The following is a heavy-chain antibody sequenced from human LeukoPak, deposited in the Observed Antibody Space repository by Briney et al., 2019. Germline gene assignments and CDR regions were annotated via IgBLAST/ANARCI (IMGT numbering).Heavy chain of an antibody. V-gene: IGHV3-30*02. CDR1: GFTFSSYW. J-gene: IGHJ3*02. Sequence: AGGSLRLSCAASGFTFSSYWMSWVRQAPGKGLEWVAFIRYDGSNKYYADSVKGRFTISRDNSKNTLYLQMNSLRAEDTAVYYCAKDIRLIVGATSAFDIWGQGTMVTVSS. CDR2: IRYDGSNK. D-gene: IGHD1-26*01. CDR3: AKDIRLIVGATSAFDI.